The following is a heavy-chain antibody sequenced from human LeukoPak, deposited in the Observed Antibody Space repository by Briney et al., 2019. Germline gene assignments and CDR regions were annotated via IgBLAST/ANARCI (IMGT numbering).Heavy chain of an antibody. CDR3: ARDGGIAVAGNHINDAFDI. CDR2: IYTSGST. CDR1: GGSISSGGYY. Sequence: SETLSLTCTVSGGSISSGGYYWSWIRQPAGKGLEWIGRIYTSGSTNYNPSLKSRVTMSVDTSKNQFSLKLSSVTAADTAVYYCARDGGIAVAGNHINDAFDIWGQGTMVTVSS. J-gene: IGHJ3*02. D-gene: IGHD6-19*01. V-gene: IGHV4-61*02.